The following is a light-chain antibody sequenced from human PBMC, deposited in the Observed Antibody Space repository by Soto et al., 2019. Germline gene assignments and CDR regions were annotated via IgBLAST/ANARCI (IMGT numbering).Light chain of an antibody. J-gene: IGKJ1*01. Sequence: EIVMTQSPATLSVSPGGRVASSCRASQDISDTIAWYQQKPGQAPRLLIYGASARATGFPARFSGSGSGTDFTLTISSLQSEDFAIYYCQQYNNWPWTFGRGTKVDIK. CDR1: QDISDT. CDR2: GAS. V-gene: IGKV3-15*01. CDR3: QQYNNWPWT.